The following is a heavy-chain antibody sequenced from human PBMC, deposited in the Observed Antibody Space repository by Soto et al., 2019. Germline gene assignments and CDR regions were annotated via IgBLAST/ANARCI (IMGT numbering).Heavy chain of an antibody. CDR3: ARGVNGSDY. D-gene: IGHD3-10*01. CDR1: GGSFRGYY. CDR2: INHSGST. V-gene: IGHV4-34*01. Sequence: ASETPSPTCAVHGGSFRGYYWSWSRQPPGKGLEWIGEINHSGSTNYNPSLKSRVTISVDTSKNQFSLKLSSVTAADTAVYYCARGVNGSDYWGQGTLVTVSS. J-gene: IGHJ4*02.